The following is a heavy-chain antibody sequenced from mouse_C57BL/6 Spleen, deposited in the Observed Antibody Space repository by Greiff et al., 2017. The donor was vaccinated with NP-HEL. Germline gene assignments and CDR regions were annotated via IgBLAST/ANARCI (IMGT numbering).Heavy chain of an antibody. V-gene: IGHV7-4*01. CDR2: IRNEANGYTT. D-gene: IGHD2-1*01. J-gene: IGHJ4*01. Sequence: EVKVVESVGGLVQPGASLRLSCAASGFTFTDYYMSWVRQPPGKAPECLAMIRNEANGYTTEYNASVKGRFTISTDNSQNILYLQMITLRAEDSATYYCVKAGGNYVGAMDYWGQGTSVTVSS. CDR3: VKAGGNYVGAMDY. CDR1: GFTFTDYY.